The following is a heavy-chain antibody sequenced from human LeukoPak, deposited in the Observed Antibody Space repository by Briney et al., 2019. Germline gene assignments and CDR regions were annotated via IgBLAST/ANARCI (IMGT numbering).Heavy chain of an antibody. V-gene: IGHV3-74*01. J-gene: IGHJ4*02. D-gene: IGHD1-26*01. CDR1: GFTFSGFW. Sequence: GGSLRLSCAASGFTFSGFWMHWVRQAPGKGLVWVSCISFDGSDATYADSVKGRFTISRDNAKNTLYLQMNSLRAEGTAVYYCAREGSGNYWGNDYWGQGTLVTVSS. CDR2: ISFDGSDA. CDR3: AREGSGNYWGNDY.